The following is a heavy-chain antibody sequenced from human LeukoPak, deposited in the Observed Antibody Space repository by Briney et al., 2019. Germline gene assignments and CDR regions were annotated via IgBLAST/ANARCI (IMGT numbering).Heavy chain of an antibody. Sequence: GSLRLSCAASGFTFSSYEMNWVRQAPGKGLEWIGSIYYSGSTYYNPSLKSRVTISVDTSKNQFSLKLSSVTAADTAVYYCAREGEYSSSSNYFDYWGQGTLVTVSS. V-gene: IGHV4-39*07. J-gene: IGHJ4*02. D-gene: IGHD6-6*01. CDR1: GFTFSSYE. CDR2: IYYSGST. CDR3: AREGEYSSSSNYFDY.